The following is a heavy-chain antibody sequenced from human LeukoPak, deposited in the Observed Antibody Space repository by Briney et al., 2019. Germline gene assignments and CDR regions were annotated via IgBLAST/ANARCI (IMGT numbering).Heavy chain of an antibody. CDR1: GDSISNYY. V-gene: IGHV4-59*01. CDR3: ARAEKAVTGTLDS. J-gene: IGHJ4*02. D-gene: IGHD6-19*01. CDR2: MYNRGST. Sequence: SETLSLTCTASGDSISNYYWSWIRQSPGKELEWIGYMYNRGSTIYNPSLKSRVTISTDTSKNQFSLRLTSVTAADTAVYCARAEKAVTGTLDSWGQGTLITVSS.